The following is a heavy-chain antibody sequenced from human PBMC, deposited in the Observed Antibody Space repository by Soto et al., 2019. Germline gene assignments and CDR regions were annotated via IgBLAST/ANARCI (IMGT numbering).Heavy chain of an antibody. D-gene: IGHD1-20*01. J-gene: IGHJ4*02. Sequence: ASVKVSCKASGYTFTSYGISWVRQAPGQGLEWMGWISAYNGNTNYAQKLQGRVTMTTDTSTSTAYMELRSLRSDDTAVYYCARATLYNWNHGEFDYWGQGTLVTVSS. CDR1: GYTFTSYG. CDR3: ARATLYNWNHGEFDY. V-gene: IGHV1-18*01. CDR2: ISAYNGNT.